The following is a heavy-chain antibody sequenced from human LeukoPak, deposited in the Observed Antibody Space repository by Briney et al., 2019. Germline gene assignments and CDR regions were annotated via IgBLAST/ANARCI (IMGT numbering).Heavy chain of an antibody. D-gene: IGHD3-9*01. CDR1: GGSISSSNW. Sequence: SETLSLTCAVSGGSISSSNWWSWVRQPPGKGLEWIGEIYHSGSTNYNPSLKSRVTISVDKSKNQFSLKLSSVTAADTAVYYCARVPILRYFDWLSITYYYYYYMDVWGKGTTVTVSS. CDR2: IYHSGST. J-gene: IGHJ6*03. V-gene: IGHV4-4*02. CDR3: ARVPILRYFDWLSITYYYYYYMDV.